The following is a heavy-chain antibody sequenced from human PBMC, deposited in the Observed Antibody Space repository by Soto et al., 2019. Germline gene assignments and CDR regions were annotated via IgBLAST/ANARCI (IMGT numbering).Heavy chain of an antibody. CDR3: TTGLSNGYYNFDY. V-gene: IGHV3-15*01. CDR1: GFTFSNAW. D-gene: IGHD3-22*01. CDR2: IKGEADGGTT. Sequence: GGSLRLSCAASGFTFSNAWMSWVRQPPEKGLEWVGRIKGEADGGTTDYAAPVKGRITISRDHSKDTLYLQMNSLKTEDTAVYYCTTGLSNGYYNFDYWGQGTPVTVSS. J-gene: IGHJ4*02.